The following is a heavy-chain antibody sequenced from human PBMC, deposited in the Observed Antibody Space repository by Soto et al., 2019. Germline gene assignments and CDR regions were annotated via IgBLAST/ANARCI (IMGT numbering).Heavy chain of an antibody. V-gene: IGHV1-3*01. CDR3: ASSIAEACFDY. CDR1: GYMFTTYT. Sequence: XSVKVSCKASGYMFTTYTMHWVRQAPGQRLEWMGWINAGYGDTKYSLKFQGRVTISRDTSASTGYMELSSLRSEDTAVYYCASSIAEACFDYWGQGTLVTVSS. J-gene: IGHJ4*02. CDR2: INAGYGDT. D-gene: IGHD6-13*01.